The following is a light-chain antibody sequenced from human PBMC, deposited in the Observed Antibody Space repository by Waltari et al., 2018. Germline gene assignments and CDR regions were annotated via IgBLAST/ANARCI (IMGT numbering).Light chain of an antibody. V-gene: IGKV1-39*01. J-gene: IGKJ2*01. Sequence: DIQMTKSPSSLSASVGDRVTITCRASQSISSYLNWYQQKPGKAPKFLIVAASSLQSGVPSRFSGSGSGTDFTLTISSVQPEDFATYFCQQSYSSPYTFGQGTKVEIK. CDR3: QQSYSSPYT. CDR2: AAS. CDR1: QSISSY.